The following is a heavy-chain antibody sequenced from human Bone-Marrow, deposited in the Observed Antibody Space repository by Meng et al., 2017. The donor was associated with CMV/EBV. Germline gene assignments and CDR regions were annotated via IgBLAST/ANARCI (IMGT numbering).Heavy chain of an antibody. D-gene: IGHD6-19*01. Sequence: SVKVSCKASGGTFSSYTISWVRQAPGQGLEWMGRIIPILGIANYAQKFQGRVTITADKSTSTAYMELSSLRSEDTAVYYCARGFRGSGWYHWFDPWGQGTLATVSS. CDR3: ARGFRGSGWYHWFDP. CDR2: IIPILGIA. V-gene: IGHV1-69*02. CDR1: GGTFSSYT. J-gene: IGHJ5*02.